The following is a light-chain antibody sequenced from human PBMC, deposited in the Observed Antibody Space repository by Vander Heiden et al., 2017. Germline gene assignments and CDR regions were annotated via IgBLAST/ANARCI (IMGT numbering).Light chain of an antibody. CDR3: QSYDSSLSGVV. J-gene: IGLJ2*01. CDR1: SSNIGAGYD. V-gene: IGLV1-40*01. CDR2: GNS. Sequence: QSVLTQPPSVSGAPGQRVTISCTGSSSNIGAGYDVHWYQQLPGTAPKLLIYGNSNRPSGVPDRFSGSKSGTSASLAITGLRAEDEAEYYCQSYDSSLSGVVFGGGTKLTVL.